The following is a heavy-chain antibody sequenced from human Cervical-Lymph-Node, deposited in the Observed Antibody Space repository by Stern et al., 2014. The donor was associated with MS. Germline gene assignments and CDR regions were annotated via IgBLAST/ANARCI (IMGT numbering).Heavy chain of an antibody. J-gene: IGHJ4*02. D-gene: IGHD3-16*01. Sequence: QVQLGQSGAEVKKPGSSVKVSCTASGGTFSIYAINWVRQAPGQGPEWMGGIIPIVGTANYAQKFQGRVTITADESTSTAYMELSSLRSEDTAVYYCARDRRHYDTRGGYYFDSWGQGTLVTVSS. V-gene: IGHV1-69*01. CDR1: GGTFSIYA. CDR3: ARDRRHYDTRGGYYFDS. CDR2: IIPIVGTA.